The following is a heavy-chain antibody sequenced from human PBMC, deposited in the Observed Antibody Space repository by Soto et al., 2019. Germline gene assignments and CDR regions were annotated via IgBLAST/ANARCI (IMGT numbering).Heavy chain of an antibody. Sequence: GGSLRLSCAASGFTFSSYAMSWVRQAPGKGLEWVSAISGSGGSTYYADPVKGRFTISRDNSKNTLYLQMNSLRAEDTAVYYCAKDRASKYSGSYYYYGMDVWGQGTTVTVSS. CDR3: AKDRASKYSGSYYYYGMDV. D-gene: IGHD1-26*01. V-gene: IGHV3-23*01. J-gene: IGHJ6*02. CDR2: ISGSGGST. CDR1: GFTFSSYA.